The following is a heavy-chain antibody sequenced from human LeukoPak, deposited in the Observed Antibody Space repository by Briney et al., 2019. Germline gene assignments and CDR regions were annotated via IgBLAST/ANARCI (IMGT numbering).Heavy chain of an antibody. CDR3: ARDYLGGNPDAFDI. Sequence: SETLSLTCTVSGDSISSSSYYWGWIRQPPGKELEWFGSIYYSGGTYYNPSLNSRVTISVDTSKNQFSLKLSSVTAADTAVYYCARDYLGGNPDAFDIWGQGTMVTVSS. D-gene: IGHD4-23*01. V-gene: IGHV4-39*07. J-gene: IGHJ3*02. CDR1: GDSISSSSYY. CDR2: IYYSGGT.